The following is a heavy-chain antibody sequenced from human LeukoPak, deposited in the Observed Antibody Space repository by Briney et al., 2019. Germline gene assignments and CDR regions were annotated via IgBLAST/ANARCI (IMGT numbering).Heavy chain of an antibody. D-gene: IGHD2-21*01. CDR3: ARGYTCGY. CDR1: GFTFSTYW. J-gene: IGHJ4*02. CDR2: IKEDGSEI. Sequence: GGSLRLSCAASGFTFSTYWMSWVRQAPGKGLEWVANIKEDGSEINYADSVRGRFTISRDNSKNSLYLQMNSLRAEDTAVYYCARGYTCGYWGQGTLVIVSS. V-gene: IGHV3-7*04.